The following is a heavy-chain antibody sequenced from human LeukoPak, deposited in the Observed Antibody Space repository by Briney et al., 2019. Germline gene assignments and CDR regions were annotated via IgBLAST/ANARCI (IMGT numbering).Heavy chain of an antibody. D-gene: IGHD5-24*01. V-gene: IGHV3-7*01. CDR2: IKQDGSDK. CDR3: AKMRDRRGGYNFYFYYYMDV. Sequence: PGGSLRLTCAASGFSFGDYWMNWVRQAPGKGLEWVANIKQDGSDKAYVDSVRGRFTISRDNARNSLYLQMNSLRAEDTAVYYCAKMRDRRGGYNFYFYYYMDVWGQGTTVTVSS. J-gene: IGHJ6*03. CDR1: GFSFGDYW.